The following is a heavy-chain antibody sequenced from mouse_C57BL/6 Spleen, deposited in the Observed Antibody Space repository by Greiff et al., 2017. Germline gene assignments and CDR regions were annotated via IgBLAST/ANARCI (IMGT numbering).Heavy chain of an antibody. V-gene: IGHV1-80*01. Sequence: VQLQPSGAELVKPGASVKISCKASGYAFSSYWMNWVKQRPGTGLEWIGQIYPGDGDTNYNGKFKGKATLTADKSSSTAYMQLSSLTSEDSAVYFCALGTTGAWFAYCGQGTLVTGSA. CDR2: IYPGDGDT. CDR1: GYAFSSYW. D-gene: IGHD4-1*01. CDR3: ALGTTGAWFAY. J-gene: IGHJ3*01.